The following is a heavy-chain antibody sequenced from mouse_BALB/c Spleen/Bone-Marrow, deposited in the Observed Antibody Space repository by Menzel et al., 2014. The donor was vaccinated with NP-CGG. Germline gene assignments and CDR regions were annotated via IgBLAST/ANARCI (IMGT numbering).Heavy chain of an antibody. V-gene: IGHV7-3*02. CDR3: ARDIKDDWFAY. CDR1: GFTFTDYY. J-gene: IGHJ3*01. Sequence: EVQVVESGGGLVQPGGSLRLSCATSGFTFTDYYMSWVRQPPGKALEWLGFIRNKANGYTTEYSASVKGRFTISRDNSQGILYLQMNTLRAEDSATYYCARDIKDDWFAYWRQGTLVTVSA. CDR2: IRNKANGYTT. D-gene: IGHD1-3*01.